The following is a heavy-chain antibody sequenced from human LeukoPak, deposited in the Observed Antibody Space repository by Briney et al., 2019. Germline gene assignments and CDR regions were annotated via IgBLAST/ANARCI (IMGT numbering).Heavy chain of an antibody. CDR3: ARDLHFDL. Sequence: SETLSLTCAVSGYPISSGYYWGWSRQPPGKGLEWIGSIYHSGSTYYNPSLKSRVNISVDTSKNQFSLKLSFVTAADTAAYYCARDLHFDLWGQGTLVTVSS. J-gene: IGHJ4*02. V-gene: IGHV4-38-2*02. CDR2: IYHSGST. CDR1: GYPISSGYY.